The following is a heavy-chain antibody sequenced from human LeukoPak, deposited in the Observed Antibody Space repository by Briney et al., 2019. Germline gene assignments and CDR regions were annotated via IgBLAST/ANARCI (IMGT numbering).Heavy chain of an antibody. D-gene: IGHD3-10*01. J-gene: IGHJ4*02. Sequence: GGSLRLSCAASGFTFSNAWMSRVRQAPGKGLEWVGLIKSKNHGGTIDYAEPVKGRFTISRDDSKNTLYLQMNSLKTEDTAVYYCTGFGEGYWGQGAPVTVSS. V-gene: IGHV3-15*01. CDR3: TGFGEGY. CDR1: GFTFSNAW. CDR2: IKSKNHGGTI.